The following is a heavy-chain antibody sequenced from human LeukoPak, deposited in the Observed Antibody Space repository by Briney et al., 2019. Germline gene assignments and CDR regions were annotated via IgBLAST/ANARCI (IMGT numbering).Heavy chain of an antibody. CDR2: IYYSGST. V-gene: IGHV4-39*01. D-gene: IGHD3-3*01. Sequence: NPSETLSLTCTVSGGSISSSSYYWGWIRQPPGKGLEWIGSIYYSGSTYYNPSLKSRVTISVGTSKNQFSLKLSSVTAADTAVYYCARKSPYYDFWSGYYLKLEETPNYYGMDVWGQGTTVTVSS. CDR1: GGSISSSSYY. CDR3: ARKSPYYDFWSGYYLKLEETPNYYGMDV. J-gene: IGHJ6*02.